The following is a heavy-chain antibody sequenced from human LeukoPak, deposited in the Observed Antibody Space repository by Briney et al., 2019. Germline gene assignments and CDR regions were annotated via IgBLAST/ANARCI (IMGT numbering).Heavy chain of an antibody. J-gene: IGHJ4*02. CDR3: ARGPIRGRFDY. Sequence: SETLSLTCAVYGGSFSGYYWSWIRQPPGEGLEWIGEINHSGSTNYNPSLKSRVTISVDTSKNQFSLKLSSVTAADTAVYYCARGPIRGRFDYWGQGTLVTVSS. CDR2: INHSGST. CDR1: GGSFSGYY. V-gene: IGHV4-34*01. D-gene: IGHD3-10*01.